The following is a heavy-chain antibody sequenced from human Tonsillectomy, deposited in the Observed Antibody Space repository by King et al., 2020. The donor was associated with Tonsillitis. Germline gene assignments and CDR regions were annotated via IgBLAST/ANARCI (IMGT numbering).Heavy chain of an antibody. J-gene: IGHJ4*02. D-gene: IGHD3-10*01. CDR3: ARELYYCSVSMGVDY. CDR1: GYFITSGHW. V-gene: IGHV4-38-2*02. Sequence: VQLQESGPGLVKPSETLSLTCTVSGYFITSGHWWGWLRQPPGKGLEWIGSVYHTGRTFYNPSLKSRVTVSEDTSKNQFSLELKSVTAADTAVYYCARELYYCSVSMGVDYWGQGAVVTVVS. CDR2: VYHTGRT.